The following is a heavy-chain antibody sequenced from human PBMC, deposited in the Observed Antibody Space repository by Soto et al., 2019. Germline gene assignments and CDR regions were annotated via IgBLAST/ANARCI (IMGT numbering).Heavy chain of an antibody. V-gene: IGHV4-61*05. Sequence: SETLCLTCTVSGGSISSSSYYWSWIRQPPGKGLEWIGYIYYSGSTNYNPSLKSRVTISVDTSKNQFSLKLSSVTAADTAVYYCARRYGDCFDYWGQGTLVTVSS. J-gene: IGHJ4*02. CDR3: ARRYGDCFDY. D-gene: IGHD4-17*01. CDR2: IYYSGST. CDR1: GGSISSSSYY.